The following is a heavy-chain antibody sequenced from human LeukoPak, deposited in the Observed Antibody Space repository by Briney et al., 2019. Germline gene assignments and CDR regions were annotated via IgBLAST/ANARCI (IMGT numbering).Heavy chain of an antibody. CDR3: ARPYRYYYYYMDV. J-gene: IGHJ6*03. CDR2: ISSSGSTI. CDR1: GFTFSSYE. Sequence: QPGGSLRLSCAASGFTFSSYEMNWVRQAPGKGLEWVSYISSSGSTIYYADSVKGRFTISRDNATNSLYLHMNSLRAEATAVYYCARPYRYYYYYMDVWGKGTTVTVSS. V-gene: IGHV3-48*03. D-gene: IGHD4-11*01.